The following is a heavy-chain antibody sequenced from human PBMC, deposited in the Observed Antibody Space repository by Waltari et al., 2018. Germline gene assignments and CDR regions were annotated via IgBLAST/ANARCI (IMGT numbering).Heavy chain of an antibody. Sequence: QVQLVQSGAEVKKPGASVKVSCKASGYTFPSYDINWVRQATGQGLEWIGGMNPNSGNTGYAQKVQGRVTMTRNTSISTAYMERSSLRSEDTAVYYCARLRIVGATIFAFDIWGQGTMVTVSS. V-gene: IGHV1-8*01. CDR2: MNPNSGNT. J-gene: IGHJ3*02. CDR1: GYTFPSYD. CDR3: ARLRIVGATIFAFDI. D-gene: IGHD1-26*01.